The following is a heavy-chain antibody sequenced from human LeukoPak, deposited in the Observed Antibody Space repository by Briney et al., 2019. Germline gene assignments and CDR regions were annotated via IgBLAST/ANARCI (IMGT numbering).Heavy chain of an antibody. CDR2: INHSGST. V-gene: IGHV4-34*01. J-gene: IGHJ4*02. CDR1: GGSFSGYY. CDR3: ARAPPTMVRVYFDY. D-gene: IGHD3-10*01. Sequence: SETLSLTCAVYGGSFSGYYWSWIRQPPGKGLEWIGEINHSGSTNYNPSLKSRVTISVDTSKNQFSLKLSSVTAADTAVYYCARAPPTMVRVYFDYWGQGTLVTVSS.